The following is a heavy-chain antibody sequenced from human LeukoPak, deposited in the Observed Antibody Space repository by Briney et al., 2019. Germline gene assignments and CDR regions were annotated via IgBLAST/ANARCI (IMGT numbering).Heavy chain of an antibody. J-gene: IGHJ4*02. Sequence: SETLSLTCAVSGGSISSGDYSWSWIRQPPGKGLEWIGYIYHSGSTYYNPSLKSRVTISVDRSKNQFSLRLSSMTTADTAVYYCARAPVVGVYFDYWGQGTLVTVSS. CDR1: GGSISSGDYS. CDR2: IYHSGST. V-gene: IGHV4-30-2*01. CDR3: ARAPVVGVYFDY. D-gene: IGHD1-26*01.